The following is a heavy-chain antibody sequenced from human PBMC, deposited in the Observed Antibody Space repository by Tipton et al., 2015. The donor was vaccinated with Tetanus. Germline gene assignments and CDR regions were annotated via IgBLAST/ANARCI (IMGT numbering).Heavy chain of an antibody. CDR1: GYTFTSYD. J-gene: IGHJ6*02. Sequence: QLVQSGAEVKKPGASVKVSCKASGYTFTSYDINWVRQATGQGLEWMGWMNPNSGNTGYAQKFQGRVTMTRNTSISTAYMELSSLRSEDTAVHYCARGHRYSSGWGPAYYYYGMDVWGQGTTVTVSS. V-gene: IGHV1-8*01. D-gene: IGHD6-19*01. CDR2: MNPNSGNT. CDR3: ARGHRYSSGWGPAYYYYGMDV.